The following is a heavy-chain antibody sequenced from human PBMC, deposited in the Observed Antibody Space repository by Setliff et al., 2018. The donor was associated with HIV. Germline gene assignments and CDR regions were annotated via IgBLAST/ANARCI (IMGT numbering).Heavy chain of an antibody. D-gene: IGHD2-8*01. V-gene: IGHV3-74*03. CDR1: GFTFSNYW. J-gene: IGHJ5*01. Sequence: GGSLRLSCAASGFTFSNYWLHWVRQAPGKGLVWVSRINNDGSSRTYADSVKGRFTIYRDNAKNTLYLQMYNLRGEDTAVYYCAPGHLWFYSWGQGTLVTVSS. CDR2: INNDGSSR. CDR3: APGHLWFYS.